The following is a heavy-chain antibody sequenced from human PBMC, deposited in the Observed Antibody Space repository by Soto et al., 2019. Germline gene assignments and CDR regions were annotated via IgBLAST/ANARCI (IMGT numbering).Heavy chain of an antibody. CDR2: ISAYNGNT. CDR1: GYTFTNYG. V-gene: IGHV1-18*01. J-gene: IGHJ5*02. Sequence: EASVKVSCKASGYTFTNYGISWVRQAPGQGLEWMGWISAYNGNTKYAQKLQGRVTMTTDTSTSTAYMELRSLRSDDTAVYYCARGVGSGSYYNQYNWFDPWGQGTLVTVFS. CDR3: ARGVGSGSYYNQYNWFDP. D-gene: IGHD3-10*01.